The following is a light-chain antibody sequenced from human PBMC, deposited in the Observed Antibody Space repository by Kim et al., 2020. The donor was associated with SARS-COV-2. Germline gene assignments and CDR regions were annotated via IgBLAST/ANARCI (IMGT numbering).Light chain of an antibody. CDR3: QELNTYPRVT. J-gene: IGKJ5*01. V-gene: IGKV1-9*01. Sequence: SVGDSVTISCRASQGIGSYLAWYQQKPGKAPKLLIYAASTLQSGVPSRFSGSGSGTEFTLTISSLQPEDFATYYCQELNTYPRVTFGQGTRLEIK. CDR1: QGIGSY. CDR2: AAS.